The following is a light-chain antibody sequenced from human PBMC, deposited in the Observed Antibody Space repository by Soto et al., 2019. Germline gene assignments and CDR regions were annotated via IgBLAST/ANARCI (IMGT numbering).Light chain of an antibody. Sequence: EIVLTQSPATLSLSPGGRATLSCRASQSVSSYLAWYQQKPGQAPRLLIYDTSKRATGIPARFSGSGSRTDFTLTISSLVPEHFAVYYCHYRTNWPRSFTFGPGTKVDI. V-gene: IGKV3-11*01. CDR1: QSVSSY. J-gene: IGKJ3*01. CDR3: HYRTNWPRSFT. CDR2: DTS.